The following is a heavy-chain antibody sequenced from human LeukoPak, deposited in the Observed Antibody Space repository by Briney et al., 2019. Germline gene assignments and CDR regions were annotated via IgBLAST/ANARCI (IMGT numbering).Heavy chain of an antibody. J-gene: IGHJ4*02. Sequence: GGSLRLSCAASGFTFNTYWMHWVRQAPGKGLEWVAFIRYDGSNKYYADSVKGRFIISRDNSKNTLYLQMSSVRAEDTAVYYCANENGGPDYWGQGTLVTVSS. D-gene: IGHD3-10*01. V-gene: IGHV3-30*02. CDR1: GFTFNTYW. CDR3: ANENGGPDY. CDR2: IRYDGSNK.